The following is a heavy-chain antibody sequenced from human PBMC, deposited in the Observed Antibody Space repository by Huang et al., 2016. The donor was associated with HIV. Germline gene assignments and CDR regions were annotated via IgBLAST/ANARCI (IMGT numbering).Heavy chain of an antibody. CDR1: GGSVNSGYYY. J-gene: IGHJ3*01. CDR3: ARLPFDYVWGTQRQTALDELDV. Sequence: QLQLQESGPGLVRPSETLSLTCSVSGGSVNSGYYYWGWIRQPPGTGLGWSASVFYGGNTFYNPSLKSRVSRSVDTSKKRFSLNLSSVTAADTAVYFCARLPFDYVWGTQRQTALDELDVWGQGTMVTVSS. D-gene: IGHD3-16*01. CDR2: VFYGGNT. V-gene: IGHV4-39*01.